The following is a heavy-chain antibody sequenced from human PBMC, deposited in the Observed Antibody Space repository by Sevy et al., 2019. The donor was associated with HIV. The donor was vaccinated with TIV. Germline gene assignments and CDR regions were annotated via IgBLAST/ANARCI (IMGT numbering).Heavy chain of an antibody. Sequence: ASVKVSCNASGYTFTSYGISWVRQAPGQGLEWMGWISAYNGNTNYAQKLQGRVTMTTDTSTSTAYMELRSLRSDDTAVYYCAIVVVPEYYGMDVWGQGTTVTVSS. V-gene: IGHV1-18*01. CDR2: ISAYNGNT. CDR3: AIVVVPEYYGMDV. J-gene: IGHJ6*02. CDR1: GYTFTSYG. D-gene: IGHD2-2*01.